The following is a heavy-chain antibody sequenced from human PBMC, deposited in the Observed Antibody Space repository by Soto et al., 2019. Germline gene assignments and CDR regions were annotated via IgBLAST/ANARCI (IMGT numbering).Heavy chain of an antibody. J-gene: IGHJ4*02. CDR2: VSHDGRNT. Sequence: VQLVESGGGVVQPGRSLRLSCAASGFTFSDYAMHWVRQSPGQGLEWVAGVSHDGRNTHYPDSVKGRFTISRDSSKNTVSLEMTSLRAEDTAVYYCAKGGRQWLVTSDFNYWGQGALVTVSS. CDR1: GFTFSDYA. CDR3: AKGGRQWLVTSDFNY. D-gene: IGHD6-19*01. V-gene: IGHV3-30*18.